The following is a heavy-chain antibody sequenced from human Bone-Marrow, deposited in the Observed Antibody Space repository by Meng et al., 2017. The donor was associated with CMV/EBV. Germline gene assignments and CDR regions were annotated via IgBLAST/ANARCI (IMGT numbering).Heavy chain of an antibody. CDR1: GYTFTGYY. D-gene: IGHD6-6*01. V-gene: IGHV1-2*02. Sequence: ASVKVSCKASGYTFTGYYMHWVRQAPGQGLEWMGWINPNSGGTNYAQKFQGRGTMTRDTSISTAYMELSRMRSDDTAVYYCARVRGMVGQLVAFDYWGQGTLVTVSS. CDR2: INPNSGGT. CDR3: ARVRGMVGQLVAFDY. J-gene: IGHJ4*02.